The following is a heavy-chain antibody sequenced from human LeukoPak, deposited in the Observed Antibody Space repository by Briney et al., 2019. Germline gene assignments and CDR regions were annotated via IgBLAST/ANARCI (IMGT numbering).Heavy chain of an antibody. V-gene: IGHV3-30*18. CDR1: GFTFSSYG. J-gene: IGHJ4*02. D-gene: IGHD5-24*01. Sequence: GGPLRLSCAASGFTFSSYGMHWVRQAPGKGLEWVAVISYDGSNKYYADSVKGRFTISRDNSKNTLYLQMNSLRAEDTAVYYCAKDHPKETAYDYWGQGTLVTVSS. CDR3: AKDHPKETAYDY. CDR2: ISYDGSNK.